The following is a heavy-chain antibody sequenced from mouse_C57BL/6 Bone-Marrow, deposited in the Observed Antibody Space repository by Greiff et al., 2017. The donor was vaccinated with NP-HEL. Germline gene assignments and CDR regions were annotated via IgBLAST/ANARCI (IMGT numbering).Heavy chain of an antibody. CDR1: GYSFTGYY. V-gene: IGHV1-42*01. D-gene: IGHD1-1*01. Sequence: EVKLVESGPELVKPGASVKISCKASGYSFTGYYMNWVKQSPEKSLEWIGEINPSTGGTTYNQKFKAKATLTVDKSSSTAYMQLKSLTSEDSAVYYCARLDYGSRNYWGQGTTLTVSS. CDR3: ARLDYGSRNY. J-gene: IGHJ2*01. CDR2: INPSTGGT.